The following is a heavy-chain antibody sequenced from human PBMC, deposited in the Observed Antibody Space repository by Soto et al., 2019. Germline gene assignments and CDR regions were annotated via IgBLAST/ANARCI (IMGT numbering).Heavy chain of an antibody. CDR1: DFY. CDR3: ARGRDEYKLGNV. Sequence: DFYWSWIRQPPGKGLEWIGEIHPSGSTYYNPSLRSRVTISVDTSKNQFSLKLTSLTAADTAIYYCARGRDEYKLGNVWGHGTTVTVSS. CDR2: IHPSGST. V-gene: IGHV4-34*01. J-gene: IGHJ6*02. D-gene: IGHD1-1*01.